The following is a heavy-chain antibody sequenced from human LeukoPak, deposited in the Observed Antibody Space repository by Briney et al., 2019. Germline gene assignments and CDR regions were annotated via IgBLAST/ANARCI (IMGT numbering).Heavy chain of an antibody. J-gene: IGHJ6*02. CDR3: ARDKGGSGYYYYYYYGMDV. CDR1: GGSISSGGYY. Sequence: PSQTLSLTCTVSGGSISSGGYYWSWIRQHPGKGLEWIGYIYYSGSTYYNPSLKSRVTISVDTSKNQFSLKLSSVTAADTAVYYCARDKGGSGYYYYYYYGMDVWGQGTTVTVSS. D-gene: IGHD3-22*01. V-gene: IGHV4-31*03. CDR2: IYYSGST.